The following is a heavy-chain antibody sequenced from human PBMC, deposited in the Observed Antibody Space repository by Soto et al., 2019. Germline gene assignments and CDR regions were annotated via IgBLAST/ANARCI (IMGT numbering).Heavy chain of an antibody. V-gene: IGHV1-2*04. CDR3: ARGPPISDDSSGYCSYCDY. D-gene: IGHD3-22*01. CDR2: INPNSGGT. Sequence: ASVKVSCKASGYTFTGYYMHWVRQAPGQGLEWMGWINPNSGGTNYAQKFQGWVTMTRDTSISTAYMELSRLRSDDTAVYYCARGPPISDDSSGYCSYCDYWGQGNMVTVAS. CDR1: GYTFTGYY. J-gene: IGHJ4*02.